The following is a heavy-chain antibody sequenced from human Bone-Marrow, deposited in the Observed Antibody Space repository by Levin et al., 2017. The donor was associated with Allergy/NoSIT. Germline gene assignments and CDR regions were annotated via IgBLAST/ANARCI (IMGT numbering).Heavy chain of an antibody. CDR3: ARGHFPYYYYGMDV. J-gene: IGHJ6*02. CDR1: GYTFTTYG. CDR2: VSAYSGNT. V-gene: IGHV1-18*01. Sequence: ASVKVFCKASGYTFTTYGLTWVRQAPGQGLEWMGWVSAYSGNTNYALNLQDRVTMTTDTATNTAYMELTSLRSDDTAIYYCARGHFPYYYYGMDVWGQGTTVVVSS.